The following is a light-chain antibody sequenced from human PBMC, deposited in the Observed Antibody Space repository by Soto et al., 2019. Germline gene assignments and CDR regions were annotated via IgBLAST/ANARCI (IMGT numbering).Light chain of an antibody. Sequence: QSVLTQPPSVSGAPGQRVTISCTGSSSNIGAGYDVHWYQHLPGTAPKVLIYRNRHRPSGVPDRFSGSKSGTSASLAITGLQAEDEADYYCQSYDISLSGVLFGGGTKLTVL. CDR2: RNR. CDR1: SSNIGAGYD. V-gene: IGLV1-40*01. J-gene: IGLJ2*01. CDR3: QSYDISLSGVL.